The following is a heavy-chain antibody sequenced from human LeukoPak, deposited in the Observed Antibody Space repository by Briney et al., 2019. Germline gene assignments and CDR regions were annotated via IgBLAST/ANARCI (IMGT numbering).Heavy chain of an antibody. V-gene: IGHV4-59*01. Sequence: PSETLSLTCTVSGGSINTYYWSWIRQPPGKGLEWIGYIYYSGSTYYNPSLQSRVTISVDTSKNQFSLKLTSVTAADTAVYYCARIYSAYSYGPFGYWGQGTLVTVSS. D-gene: IGHD5-18*01. CDR3: ARIYSAYSYGPFGY. CDR1: GGSINTYY. CDR2: IYYSGST. J-gene: IGHJ4*02.